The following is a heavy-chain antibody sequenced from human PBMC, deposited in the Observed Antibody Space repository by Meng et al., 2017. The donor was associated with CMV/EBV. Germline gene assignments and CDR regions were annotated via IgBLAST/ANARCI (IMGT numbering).Heavy chain of an antibody. Sequence: ASVKVSCKASGYTFTSYGIIWVRQAPGQGLEWMGWINPYNGNTKYAQKIQGRVTMTTDTSTSTAYMELRNLRSDDTAVYYCARGFCRGGSCSQMEFDYWGQGTLVTVSS. CDR3: ARGFCRGGSCSQMEFDY. CDR1: GYTFTSYG. V-gene: IGHV1-18*01. D-gene: IGHD2-15*01. J-gene: IGHJ4*02. CDR2: INPYNGNT.